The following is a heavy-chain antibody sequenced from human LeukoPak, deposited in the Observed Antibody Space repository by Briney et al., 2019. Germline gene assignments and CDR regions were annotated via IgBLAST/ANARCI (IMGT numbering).Heavy chain of an antibody. CDR2: ISGIGNNA. CDR3: AKVMDGSGWYLFDY. J-gene: IGHJ4*02. D-gene: IGHD6-19*01. Sequence: PSGGSLRLSCAASGFIVSSNYMNWVRQTPGKGLEWVSGISGIGNNAYYADSVKGRFTISRDNSKNTLFLQMNSLRAEDTAVYYCAKVMDGSGWYLFDYWGQGTLVTVSS. V-gene: IGHV3-23*01. CDR1: GFIVSSNY.